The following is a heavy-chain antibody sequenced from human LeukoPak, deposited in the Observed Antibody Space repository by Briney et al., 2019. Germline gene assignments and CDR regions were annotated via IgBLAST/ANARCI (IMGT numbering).Heavy chain of an antibody. J-gene: IGHJ4*02. CDR3: ARQYSSSWIDY. D-gene: IGHD6-13*01. CDR2: IYYSGST. V-gene: IGHV4-59*08. Sequence: SETLSLTCTVSGCSISSYYRSWIRQPPGKGLEWIGYIYYSGSTNYNPSLKSRVTISVDTSKNKFSLKLSSVTAADTAVYYCARQYSSSWIDYWGQGTLVTVSS. CDR1: GCSISSYY.